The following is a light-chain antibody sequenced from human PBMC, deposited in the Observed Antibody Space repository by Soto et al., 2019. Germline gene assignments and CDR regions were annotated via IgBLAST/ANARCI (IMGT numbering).Light chain of an antibody. CDR2: AAS. Sequence: DIQVTQSPSSLSASVGDRVTITCRASQSISSYLNWYQQKPGKAPKLLIYAASSLQSGVPSRFSGSGSGTEFSLTISSLQPDDFATYYCQQYSSHSTFGQGTKVDIK. V-gene: IGKV1-39*01. J-gene: IGKJ1*01. CDR1: QSISSY. CDR3: QQYSSHST.